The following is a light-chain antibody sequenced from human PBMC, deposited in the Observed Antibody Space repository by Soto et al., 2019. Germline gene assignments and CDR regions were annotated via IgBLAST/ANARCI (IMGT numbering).Light chain of an antibody. CDR1: QSVYNNL. CDR2: GAS. Sequence: EIVLTQSPGTLSLSPGERATLSCRASQSVYNNLLAWYQQKPGQAPMLLINGASNRGTGIPYRFSGSGSGTDFSLTIDSLEPEDFAVYFCQQYSSSPPTFGGGTKVAI. V-gene: IGKV3-20*01. CDR3: QQYSSSPPT. J-gene: IGKJ4*01.